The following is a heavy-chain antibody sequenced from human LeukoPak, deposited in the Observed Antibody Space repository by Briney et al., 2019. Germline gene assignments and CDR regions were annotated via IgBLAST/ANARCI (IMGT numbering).Heavy chain of an antibody. CDR1: GLSIGDNS. D-gene: IGHD2-15*01. V-gene: IGHV3-43*01. Sequence: GGSLRLSCAASGLSIGDNSMHWVRQAPGKGLEWVSLISWDESTAYYSDSVKGRFTVSRDSSKNSLHLQMNSLRTEDTALYYCARGPNRWWVVSRNWGMDVWGQGTTVTVSS. J-gene: IGHJ6*02. CDR3: ARGPNRWWVVSRNWGMDV. CDR2: ISWDESTA.